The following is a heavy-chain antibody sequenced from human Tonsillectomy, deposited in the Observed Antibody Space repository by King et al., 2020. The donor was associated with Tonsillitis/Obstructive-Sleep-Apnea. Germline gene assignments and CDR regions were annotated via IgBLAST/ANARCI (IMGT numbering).Heavy chain of an antibody. CDR2: FYSSGST. J-gene: IGHJ6*02. CDR3: ARDDGGKYATAMDI. V-gene: IGHV4-4*07. CDR1: GGSISSYS. Sequence: MQLQESGPGLVKPSGTLSLTCTVSGGSISSYSFSWIRQPAGKGLEWIGHFYSSGSTNCNPSLKSRVTMSVDTSKNQFSLKLSSVTAADTAVYYCARDDGGKYATAMDIWGQGTTVTVSS. D-gene: IGHD3-16*01.